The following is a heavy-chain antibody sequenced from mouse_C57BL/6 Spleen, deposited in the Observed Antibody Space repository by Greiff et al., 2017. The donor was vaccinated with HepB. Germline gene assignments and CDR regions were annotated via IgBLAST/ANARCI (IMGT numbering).Heavy chain of an antibody. CDR3: ARQEEGPDGDWYFDV. V-gene: IGHV1-62-2*01. CDR1: GYTFTEYT. J-gene: IGHJ1*03. Sequence: VKLQQSGAELVEPGASVKLSCKASGYTFTEYTIHWVKQRSGQGLEWIGWFYPGSGSIKYNEKFKDKATLTADKSSSTVYMELSRLTSEDSAVDFCARQEEGPDGDWYFDVWGTGTTVTVSS. CDR2: FYPGSGSI. D-gene: IGHD2-3*01.